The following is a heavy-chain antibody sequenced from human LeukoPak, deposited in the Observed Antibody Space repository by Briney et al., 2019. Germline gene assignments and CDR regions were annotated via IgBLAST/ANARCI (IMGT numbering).Heavy chain of an antibody. D-gene: IGHD4-17*01. CDR1: GGSISSSSYY. V-gene: IGHV4-39*01. CDR3: ATMTTVTSYYFDY. CDR2: IYYSGSI. J-gene: IGHJ4*02. Sequence: SETLSLTCTVSGGSISSSSYYWGWIRQPPGKGLEWIGSIYYSGSIYYNPSLKSRVTISVDTSKNQFSLKLSSVTAADTAVYYCATMTTVTSYYFDYWGQGTLVTVSS.